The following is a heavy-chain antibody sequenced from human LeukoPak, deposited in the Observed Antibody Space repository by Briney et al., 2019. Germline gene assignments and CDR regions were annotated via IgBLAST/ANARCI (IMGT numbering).Heavy chain of an antibody. CDR3: VRGHSSSSNYFDY. CDR2: ISGNGGST. V-gene: IGHV3-64D*09. D-gene: IGHD6-6*01. Sequence: GGSLRLSCSASGLTFSSYAMRWVRPAPGKGLEYVSGISGNGGSTNYEDSVKGRFTISRDNSKNTLYLQMSSLRAENTAVYYCVRGHSSSSNYFDYWGQGSLVTVSS. CDR1: GLTFSSYA. J-gene: IGHJ4*02.